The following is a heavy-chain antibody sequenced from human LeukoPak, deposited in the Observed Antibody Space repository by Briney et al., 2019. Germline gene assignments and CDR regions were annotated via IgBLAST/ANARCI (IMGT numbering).Heavy chain of an antibody. CDR3: ARHGDYDSSGPFDY. D-gene: IGHD3-22*01. J-gene: IGHJ4*02. CDR1: GGSISSYY. V-gene: IGHV4-59*08. CDR2: IYYSGST. Sequence: SETLSLTCTVSGGSISSYYWSWIRQPPGKGLEWIGYIYYSGSTNYNPPLKSRVTISVDTSKNQFSLKLSSVTAADTAVYYCARHGDYDSSGPFDYWGQGTLVTVSS.